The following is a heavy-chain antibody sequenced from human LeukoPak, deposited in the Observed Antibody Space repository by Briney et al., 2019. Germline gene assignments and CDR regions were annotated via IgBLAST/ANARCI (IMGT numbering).Heavy chain of an antibody. CDR3: AGRYCSSTSCSSWFDP. J-gene: IGHJ5*02. Sequence: PSETLSLTCAVSGGSISSGGYSWSWIRQPPGKGLEWIGYIYHSGSTNYNPSLKSRVTISVDTSKNQFSLKLSSVTAADTAVYYCAGRYCSSTSCSSWFDPWGQGTLVTVSS. CDR2: IYHSGST. V-gene: IGHV4-30-2*01. D-gene: IGHD2-2*01. CDR1: GGSISSGGYS.